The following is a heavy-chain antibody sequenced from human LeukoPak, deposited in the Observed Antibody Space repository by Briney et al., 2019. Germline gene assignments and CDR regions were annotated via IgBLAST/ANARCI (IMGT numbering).Heavy chain of an antibody. J-gene: IGHJ5*02. CDR1: GGSISSYY. CDR2: IYYSGST. CDR3: ARGSNWFDP. D-gene: IGHD6-6*01. V-gene: IGHV4-59*01. Sequence: SETLSLTCTVSGGSISSYYWSWIRQPPGKGLEWIGYIYYSGSTNYNPSLKSRVTISVDTSKNQFSLKLSSVTAADTAVYYCARGSNWFDPWGQGTLVTVSS.